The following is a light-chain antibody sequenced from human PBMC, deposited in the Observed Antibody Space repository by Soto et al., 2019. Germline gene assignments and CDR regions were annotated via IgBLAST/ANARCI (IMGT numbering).Light chain of an antibody. V-gene: IGLV2-14*01. CDR3: SSYTSSSTLYV. J-gene: IGLJ1*01. CDR2: DVT. Sequence: SALTQPASVSGSPGQSITISCTGTSSDVGDKNYVSWYQQHTGKAPKLMSYDVTNRPSGISNRFSGSKSGNTASLTISGLQAEDEADYYSSSYTSSSTLYVVGTGTKVTVL. CDR1: SSDVGDKNY.